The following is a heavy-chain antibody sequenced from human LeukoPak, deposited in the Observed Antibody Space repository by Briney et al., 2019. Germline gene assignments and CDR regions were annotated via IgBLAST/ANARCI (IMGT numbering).Heavy chain of an antibody. Sequence: GGSLRLSCAASGFTFSGSSIHWVRQASGKGLEWVGLIRAKANTYATAYAASVTGRFTISRDDSKTTSYLQMNSLKTEDTALYFCTTSYSGNSWYDWFGPWGQGTLVTVSS. D-gene: IGHD6-13*01. CDR3: TTSYSGNSWYDWFGP. CDR2: IRAKANTYAT. CDR1: GFTFSGSS. V-gene: IGHV3-73*01. J-gene: IGHJ5*02.